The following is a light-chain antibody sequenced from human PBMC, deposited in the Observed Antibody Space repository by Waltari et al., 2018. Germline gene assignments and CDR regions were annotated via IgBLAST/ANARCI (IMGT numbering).Light chain of an antibody. CDR2: EVT. CDR3: FSYAGTSSGV. J-gene: IGLJ1*01. Sequence: QSPLTQPASVSGSPGQSITISCTGTSSDIGFYKLVSWYQQYPGKAPKVMIYEVTKRPSGVSNRVSGSKSGNTASLTISGLQAEDEADYYCFSYAGTSSGVFGTGTKVTVL. CDR1: SSDIGFYKL. V-gene: IGLV2-23*02.